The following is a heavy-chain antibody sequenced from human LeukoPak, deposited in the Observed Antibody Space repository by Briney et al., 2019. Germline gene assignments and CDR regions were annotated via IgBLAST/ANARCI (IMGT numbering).Heavy chain of an antibody. CDR2: IRYDGSNK. CDR3: AKDRSYDFWSDAFDT. J-gene: IGHJ3*02. V-gene: IGHV3-30*02. D-gene: IGHD3-3*01. Sequence: GGSLRLSCAASGFTFSSYGMHWVRQAPGKGLEWVAFIRYDGSNKYYADSVKGRFTTSRDDSKKTLYLQMNSLRAEDTAVYYCAKDRSYDFWSDAFDTWGQGTMVTVSS. CDR1: GFTFSSYG.